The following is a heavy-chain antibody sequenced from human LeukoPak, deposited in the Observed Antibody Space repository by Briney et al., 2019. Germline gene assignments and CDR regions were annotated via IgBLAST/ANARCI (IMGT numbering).Heavy chain of an antibody. Sequence: GGSLRLSCAASGFTVSSNYMSWVRQAQGKGLEWVSVIYSAGSTYYTDSVKGRFTISRDNSKNTPYLQMNSLRAEDTAVYYCARDNGGWYGYWGQGTLVTVSS. CDR2: IYSAGST. CDR3: ARDNGGWYGY. J-gene: IGHJ4*02. CDR1: GFTVSSNY. V-gene: IGHV3-53*01. D-gene: IGHD6-19*01.